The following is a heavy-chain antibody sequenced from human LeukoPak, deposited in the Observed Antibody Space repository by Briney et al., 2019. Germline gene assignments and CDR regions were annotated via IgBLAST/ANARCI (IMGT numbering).Heavy chain of an antibody. V-gene: IGHV1-18*01. D-gene: IGHD3-22*01. J-gene: IGHJ4*02. CDR2: ISAYNGNT. CDR1: GYTFTSYG. CDR3: ARDYDSSGYYSYYFDY. Sequence: GASVKVSCKASGYTFTSYGISWVRQAPGQGLEWMGWISAYNGNTNYAQKLQGRVTMTTDTSTSTAYMELRSLRSDDTAVYYCARDYDSSGYYSYYFDYWGQGTLVTVSS.